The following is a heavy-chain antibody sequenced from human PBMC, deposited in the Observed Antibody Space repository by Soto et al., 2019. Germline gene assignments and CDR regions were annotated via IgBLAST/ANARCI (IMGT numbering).Heavy chain of an antibody. Sequence: QVQLVQSGAEVKKPGSSVKVSCKASGGTFGSHGVAWVRQAPGQGLEWMGGFIAMLGTPTYAKKVQGRATITADETLTSSYLELRSPRSEGTAVFFCARGAMAKFDYWGQGTLVTLPP. V-gene: IGHV1-69*01. CDR1: GGTFGSHG. D-gene: IGHD5-18*01. CDR2: FIAMLGTP. J-gene: IGHJ4*02. CDR3: ARGAMAKFDY.